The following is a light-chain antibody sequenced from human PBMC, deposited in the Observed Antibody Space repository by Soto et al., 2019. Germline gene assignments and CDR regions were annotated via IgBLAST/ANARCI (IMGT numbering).Light chain of an antibody. V-gene: IGKV1-12*01. CDR2: GGT. CDR3: QLATSFPPVRA. Sequence: DIQITQSPSSVSASVGDRVTISCWASQRSGGWIAWFQQKPGQAPRALIYGGTLLQSGVPSRFSGSDSGAEFTLTISSLQPEDFAAYFCQLATSFPPVRAFGGGTKVEIK. CDR1: QRSGGW. J-gene: IGKJ4*01.